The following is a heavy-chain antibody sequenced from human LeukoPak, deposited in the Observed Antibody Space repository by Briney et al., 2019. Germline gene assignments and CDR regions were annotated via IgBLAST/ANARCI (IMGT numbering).Heavy chain of an antibody. CDR1: GYPLTGYY. V-gene: IGHV1-2*02. Sequence: GASVKVSCKPSGYPLTGYYMHWVRQAPGRGLEWMGWVNPNSGGTNFAQEFQGRVTITRDTSASTAYMELSSLRSEDMAVYYCAREARITIFGVPIPTRHCGFDYWGQGTLVTVSS. D-gene: IGHD3-3*01. J-gene: IGHJ4*02. CDR2: VNPNSGGT. CDR3: AREARITIFGVPIPTRHCGFDY.